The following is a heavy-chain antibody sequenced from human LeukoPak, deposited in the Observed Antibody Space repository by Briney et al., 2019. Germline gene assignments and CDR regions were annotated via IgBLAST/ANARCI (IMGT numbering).Heavy chain of an antibody. V-gene: IGHV3-30*02. CDR2: IRYDGSNK. D-gene: IGHD3-22*01. CDR3: AKDPTKYYYEGPSFDY. Sequence: ETGGSLRLSCAASGFTFSSYGMHWVRQAPGKGLEWVAFIRYDGSNKYYADSVKGRFTISRDNSKNTLYLQMNSLRAEDTAVYYCAKDPTKYYYEGPSFDYWGQGTLVTVSS. J-gene: IGHJ4*02. CDR1: GFTFSSYG.